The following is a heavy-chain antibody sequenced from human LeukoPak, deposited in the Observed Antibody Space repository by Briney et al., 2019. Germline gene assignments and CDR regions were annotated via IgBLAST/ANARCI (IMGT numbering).Heavy chain of an antibody. CDR1: GFTFSSYA. V-gene: IGHV3-30-3*01. J-gene: IGHJ4*02. Sequence: GGSLRLSCAASGFTFSSYAMHWVRQAPGKGLEWVAVISYDGSNKYYADSVKGRFTISRDNSKNTVFLQMNTLRTEDTAVYFCAKDKPIDYWGQGTLVTVSS. D-gene: IGHD1-14*01. CDR2: ISYDGSNK. CDR3: AKDKPIDY.